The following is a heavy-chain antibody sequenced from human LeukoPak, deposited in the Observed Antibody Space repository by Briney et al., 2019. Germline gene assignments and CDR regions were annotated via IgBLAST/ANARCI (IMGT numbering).Heavy chain of an antibody. CDR2: INHSGST. CDR1: GGSFSGYY. J-gene: IGHJ5*02. Sequence: PSETLSLTCAVYGGSFSGYYWSWIRQPPGKGLEWIGEINHSGSTNYNPSLKSRVTISVDTPKNQFSLKLSSVTAADTAVYYCARGATRFDPWGQGTLVTVSS. V-gene: IGHV4-34*01. CDR3: ARGATRFDP.